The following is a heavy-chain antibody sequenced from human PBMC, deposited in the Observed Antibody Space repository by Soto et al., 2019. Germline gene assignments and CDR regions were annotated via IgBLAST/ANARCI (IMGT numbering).Heavy chain of an antibody. J-gene: IGHJ4*02. CDR1: GGTLSSSV. V-gene: IGHV1-69*13. CDR3: ARDGFSGSYFGH. D-gene: IGHD3-10*01. CDR2: IIPLFGTA. Sequence: SVKVSCKASGGTLSSSVISWARQAPGQGPEWMGGIIPLFGTANYAQKFQGRVTITADEGTSTAYMELSSLKSDDTAMYYCARDGFSGSYFGHWGQGTLVTVS.